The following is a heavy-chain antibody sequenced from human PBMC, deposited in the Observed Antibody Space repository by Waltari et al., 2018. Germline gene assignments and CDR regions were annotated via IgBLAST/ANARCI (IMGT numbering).Heavy chain of an antibody. CDR3: ARDRYYSNFYYYYYYMDV. CDR1: GYTFTGYY. D-gene: IGHD4-4*01. Sequence: QVQLVQSGAEVKKPGASVKVSCKASGYTFTGYYMHWVRQAPGQGLEWMGRINPNSGGTNYAQKFPGRVTMTRDTSISTAYMELSRLRSDDTAVYYCARDRYYSNFYYYYYYMDVWGKGTTVTVSS. J-gene: IGHJ6*03. CDR2: INPNSGGT. V-gene: IGHV1-2*06.